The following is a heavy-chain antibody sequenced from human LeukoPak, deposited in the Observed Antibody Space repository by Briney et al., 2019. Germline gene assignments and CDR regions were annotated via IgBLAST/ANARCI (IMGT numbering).Heavy chain of an antibody. CDR3: ARGAAAGKGAHFDY. Sequence: ASVKVSCKASGYTFTSYAMNWVRQAPGQGLEWMGWIDTNTGNPTYAQGFTGRFVFSLDTSVSTAYLQISSLKAEDTAVYYCARGAAAGKGAHFDYWGQGTLVTVSS. CDR2: IDTNTGNP. D-gene: IGHD6-13*01. J-gene: IGHJ4*02. CDR1: GYTFTSYA. V-gene: IGHV7-4-1*02.